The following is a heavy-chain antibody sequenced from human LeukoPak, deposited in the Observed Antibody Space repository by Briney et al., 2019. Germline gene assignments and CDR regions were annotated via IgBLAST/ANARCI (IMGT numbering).Heavy chain of an antibody. CDR2: IIPIFGIA. CDR1: GGTFSSYA. J-gene: IGHJ3*02. D-gene: IGHD2-2*02. CDR3: ARVLPRVVPAAICLGDAFDI. V-gene: IGHV1-69*04. Sequence: SVKVSCKASGGTFSSYAISWVRQAPGQGLEWMGRIIPIFGIANYAQKFQGRVTITADKSTSTAYMELSSLRSEDTAVYYCARVLPRVVPAAICLGDAFDIWGQGTMVTVSS.